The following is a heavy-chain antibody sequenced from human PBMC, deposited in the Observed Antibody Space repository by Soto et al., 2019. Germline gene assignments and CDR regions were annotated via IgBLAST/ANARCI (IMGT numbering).Heavy chain of an antibody. CDR2: IYYSGST. CDR3: ARVFSDSSSFFDP. CDR1: GGSISSGGYY. J-gene: IGHJ5*02. Sequence: SETLSLTCTVSGGSISSGGYYWSWIRQHPGKGLEWIGYIYYSGSTYYNPSLKSRVTISVDTSKNQFSLKLSSVTAADTAVYYCARVFSDSSSFFDPWGQGNLVTVP. V-gene: IGHV4-31*03. D-gene: IGHD6-13*01.